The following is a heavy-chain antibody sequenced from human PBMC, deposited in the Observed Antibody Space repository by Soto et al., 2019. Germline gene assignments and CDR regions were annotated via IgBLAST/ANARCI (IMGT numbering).Heavy chain of an antibody. Sequence: GSLSVCCVDSGLTFSTYSMSWVRQAPGKGLEWVSALTPSGGETYYADSVQGRFTISRDNSMNALYLQMNSLRIEDTAVYYWAHPRGYGVFDAYDIWGQGTMVTVSS. J-gene: IGHJ3*02. D-gene: IGHD4-17*01. V-gene: IGHV3-23*01. CDR1: GLTFSTYS. CDR2: LTPSGGET. CDR3: AHPRGYGVFDAYDI.